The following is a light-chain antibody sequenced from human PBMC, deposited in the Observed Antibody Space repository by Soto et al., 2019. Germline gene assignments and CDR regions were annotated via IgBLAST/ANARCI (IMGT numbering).Light chain of an antibody. Sequence: EIVLTQSPVTLALSPGDRATLSGRASQTVSTSLAWSQQKPAQAPRLLIYDASNRATGIPARFSGSGSGTDFTLTISSLEPEDFAVYYCQQRNNWPPDITFGQGTRLDMK. V-gene: IGKV3-11*01. CDR3: QQRNNWPPDIT. CDR1: QTVSTS. J-gene: IGKJ5*01. CDR2: DAS.